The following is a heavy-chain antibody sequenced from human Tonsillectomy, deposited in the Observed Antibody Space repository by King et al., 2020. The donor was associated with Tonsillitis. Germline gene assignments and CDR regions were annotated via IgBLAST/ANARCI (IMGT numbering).Heavy chain of an antibody. CDR2: IGYDGINK. D-gene: IGHD1-1*01. Sequence: VQLEESGGGVVQPGRSLRLSCAASGFTFSSYGMHWVRQAPGKGLEWVAVIGYDGINKYYADSVKGRCTISRDNSKKTVYLQMNSLRAEDTAVYYCARDTSGTHFDYWGQGTLVTVSS. V-gene: IGHV3-33*01. CDR3: ARDTSGTHFDY. J-gene: IGHJ4*02. CDR1: GFTFSSYG.